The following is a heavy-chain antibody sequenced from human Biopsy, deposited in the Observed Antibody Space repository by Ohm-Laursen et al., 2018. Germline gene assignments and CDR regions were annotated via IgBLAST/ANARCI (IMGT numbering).Heavy chain of an antibody. V-gene: IGHV4-59*08. Sequence: PGTLSLTCAVFGTSFNDYSWTWIRQPPGKGPEWIGDISDSGSTNYKPSLKSRVIISVDTSKNQFSLNLSSVTAADTAVYYCARRGSGGRSFDHWGQGTLVTVSS. D-gene: IGHD2-15*01. CDR1: GTSFNDYS. J-gene: IGHJ4*02. CDR3: ARRGSGGRSFDH. CDR2: ISDSGST.